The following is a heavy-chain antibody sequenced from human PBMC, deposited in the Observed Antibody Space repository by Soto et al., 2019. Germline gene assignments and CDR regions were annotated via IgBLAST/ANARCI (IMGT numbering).Heavy chain of an antibody. CDR1: GFTFSSYA. V-gene: IGHV3-23*01. Sequence: SGGSLRLSCAASGFTFSSYAMSWVRQAPGKGLEWVSAISGSGGSTYYADSVKGRFTISRDNSKNKLYLQMNSLRAEDTAVYYCAKPGYCSSTSCSRTYYYYGMDVWGQRTTVTVSS. CDR2: ISGSGGST. J-gene: IGHJ6*02. D-gene: IGHD2-2*01. CDR3: AKPGYCSSTSCSRTYYYYGMDV.